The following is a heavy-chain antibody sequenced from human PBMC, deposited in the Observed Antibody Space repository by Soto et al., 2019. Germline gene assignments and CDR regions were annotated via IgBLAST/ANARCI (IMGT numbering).Heavy chain of an antibody. Sequence: PGGSLRLSCAASGFTFSSYEMNWVRQAPGKGLEWVSYISSSGSTIYYADSVKGRFTISRDNAKNSLYLQMNSLRAEDTAVYYCASIRVKPSDAFDIWGQGTMVTVSS. V-gene: IGHV3-48*03. J-gene: IGHJ3*02. CDR3: ASIRVKPSDAFDI. CDR1: GFTFSSYE. CDR2: ISSSGSTI.